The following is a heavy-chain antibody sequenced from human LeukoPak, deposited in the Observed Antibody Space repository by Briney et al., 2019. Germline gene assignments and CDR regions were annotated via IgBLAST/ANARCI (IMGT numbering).Heavy chain of an antibody. D-gene: IGHD3-22*01. Sequence: ASVKVSCKASGYTCSTYGITWVRQAPGQGLEWMGWISAYDGNTNYAQRFQGRVTMTTDTSTSTAYMDLRSLRSDDTAVYYCARASRGIHYYDSSGINWFDPWGQGTLVTVSS. CDR1: GYTCSTYG. CDR2: ISAYDGNT. J-gene: IGHJ5*02. V-gene: IGHV1-18*01. CDR3: ARASRGIHYYDSSGINWFDP.